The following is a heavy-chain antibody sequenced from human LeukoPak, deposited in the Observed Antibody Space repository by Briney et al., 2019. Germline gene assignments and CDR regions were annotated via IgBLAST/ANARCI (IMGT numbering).Heavy chain of an antibody. V-gene: IGHV3-53*01. CDR1: GFTVSNNY. J-gene: IGHJ4*02. Sequence: GGSLRLSCAASGFTVSNNYMSWVRQAPGKGLEWVSVIYSGGGTNSADSVKGRFTISRDNSKNTLYLQMNSLRAEDTAVYYCARVYSLMDRAEYYFDSWGQGTLVTVSS. CDR2: IYSGGGT. D-gene: IGHD2-21*01. CDR3: ARVYSLMDRAEYYFDS.